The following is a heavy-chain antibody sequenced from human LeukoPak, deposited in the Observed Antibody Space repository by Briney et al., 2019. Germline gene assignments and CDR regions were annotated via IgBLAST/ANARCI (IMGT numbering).Heavy chain of an antibody. Sequence: GGSLGLSCAASGFTFSSYWMTWVRQAPGKGLEWVANIKQDGSEKNYVDSVKGRFTISRDNAKNSLYLQMNSLRAEDTAVYYCAKLLGDATTYDYWGQGALVTVSS. CDR2: IKQDGSEK. J-gene: IGHJ4*02. D-gene: IGHD1-1*01. CDR3: AKLLGDATTYDY. V-gene: IGHV3-7*01. CDR1: GFTFSSYW.